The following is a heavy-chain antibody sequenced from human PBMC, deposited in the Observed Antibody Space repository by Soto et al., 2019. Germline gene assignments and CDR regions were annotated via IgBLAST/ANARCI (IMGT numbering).Heavy chain of an antibody. CDR1: GFTFSSYW. V-gene: IGHV3-7*03. CDR3: AREHGIAAAGKNWFDP. CDR2: IKQDGSEK. D-gene: IGHD6-13*01. Sequence: GGSLRLSCAASGFTFSSYWMSWVRQAPGKGLEWVANIKQDGSEKYYVDSVKGRFTISRDNAKNSLYLQMNSLRAEDTAVYYCAREHGIAAAGKNWFDPWGQGTLVTVSS. J-gene: IGHJ5*02.